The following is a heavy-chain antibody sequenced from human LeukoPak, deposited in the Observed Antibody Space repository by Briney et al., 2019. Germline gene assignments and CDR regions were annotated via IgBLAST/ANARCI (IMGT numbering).Heavy chain of an antibody. Sequence: PGESLQISCKGSGYTFIRFWIGWVRQLPGKGLEWMGIIYPGDSETRYSPSFQGQVTISVNKSISTAYLQWSSLKASDTAVYYCATGGIYSSNFDYWGQGTLVTVSS. J-gene: IGHJ4*02. CDR1: GYTFIRFW. D-gene: IGHD5-18*01. CDR3: ATGGIYSSNFDY. V-gene: IGHV5-51*01. CDR2: IYPGDSET.